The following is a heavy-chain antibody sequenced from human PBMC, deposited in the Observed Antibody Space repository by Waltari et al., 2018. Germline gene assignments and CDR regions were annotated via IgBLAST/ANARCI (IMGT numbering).Heavy chain of an antibody. CDR3: ARVGNWNDDAFDI. D-gene: IGHD1-1*01. Sequence: EVQLVESGGGLVQPGGSLRLSCTASGFTFSSYRMNWVRQAPGKGLEWVSYISSSSSTIYNADSVKGRFTISRDNAKNSLYLQMNSLRAEDTAVYYCARVGNWNDDAFDIWGQGTMVTVSS. J-gene: IGHJ3*02. V-gene: IGHV3-48*01. CDR1: GFTFSSYR. CDR2: ISSSSSTI.